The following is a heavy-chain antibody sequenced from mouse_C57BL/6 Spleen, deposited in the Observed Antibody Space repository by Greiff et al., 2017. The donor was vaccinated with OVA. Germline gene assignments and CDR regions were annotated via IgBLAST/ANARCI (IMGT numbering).Heavy chain of an antibody. CDR1: GYTFTSYG. Sequence: QVQLQQSGAELARPGASVKLSCKASGYTFTSYGISWVKQRTGQGLEWIGEIYPRSGNTYYNEKFKGKATLTADKSSSTAYMELRSLTSEDSAVYFCARAGGYYGSSYGYFDVWGTGTTVTVSS. CDR3: ARAGGYYGSSYGYFDV. V-gene: IGHV1-81*01. J-gene: IGHJ1*03. CDR2: IYPRSGNT. D-gene: IGHD1-1*01.